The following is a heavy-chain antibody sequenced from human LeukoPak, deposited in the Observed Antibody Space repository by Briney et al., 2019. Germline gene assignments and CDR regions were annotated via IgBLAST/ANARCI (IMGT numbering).Heavy chain of an antibody. CDR2: INPNSGGT. CDR1: GYTFTGYY. J-gene: IGHJ4*02. CDR3: ARGQRERAAATLKPIDY. Sequence: ASVKVSCKASGYTFTGYYMHWVRQAPGQGPEWMGWINPNSGGTNYAQKFQGRVTMTRDTSISTAYMELSRLRSDDTAVYYCARGQRERAAATLKPIDYWGQGTLVTVSS. D-gene: IGHD6-13*01. V-gene: IGHV1-2*02.